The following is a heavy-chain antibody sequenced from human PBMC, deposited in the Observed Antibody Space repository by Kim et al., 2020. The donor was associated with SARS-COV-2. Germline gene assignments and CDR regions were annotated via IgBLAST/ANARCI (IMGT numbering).Heavy chain of an antibody. CDR3: ARIAVAGSRTSDY. CDR2: INHSGST. V-gene: IGHV4-34*01. CDR1: GGSFSGYY. J-gene: IGHJ4*02. D-gene: IGHD6-19*01. Sequence: SETLSLTCAVYGGSFSGYYWSWIRQPPGNGLEWIGEINHSGSTNYNPSLKSRVTISVDTSKNQFSLKLSSVTAADTAVYYCARIAVAGSRTSDYWGQGTLVTVSS.